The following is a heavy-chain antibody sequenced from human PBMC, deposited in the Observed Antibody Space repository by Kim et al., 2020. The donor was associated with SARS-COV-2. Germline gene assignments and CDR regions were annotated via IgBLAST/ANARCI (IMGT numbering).Heavy chain of an antibody. CDR3: ARDLGAARTYYFDY. CDR2: ISYDGSNK. D-gene: IGHD6-6*01. V-gene: IGHV3-30-3*01. CDR1: GFTFSSYA. J-gene: IGHJ4*02. Sequence: GGSLRLSCAASGFTFSSYAMHWVRQAPGKGLEWVAVISYDGSNKYYADSVKGRFTISRDNSKNTLYLQMNSLRAEDTAVYYCARDLGAARTYYFDYWGQGTLVTVSS.